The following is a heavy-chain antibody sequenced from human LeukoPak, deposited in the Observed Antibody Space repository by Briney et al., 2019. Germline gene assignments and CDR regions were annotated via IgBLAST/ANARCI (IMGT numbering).Heavy chain of an antibody. D-gene: IGHD5-18*01. J-gene: IGHJ4*02. CDR1: GFTFSNYA. CDR3: AKVPPPGYTYGYYYFDY. Sequence: GGSLRLSCAASGFTFSNYAMSWVRQAPGKGLEWVSAISGSGGSTYYADSVKGRFTISRDNSKNTLYLQMNSLRAEDTAVYYCAKVPPPGYTYGYYYFDYWGQGTLVTVSS. V-gene: IGHV3-23*01. CDR2: ISGSGGST.